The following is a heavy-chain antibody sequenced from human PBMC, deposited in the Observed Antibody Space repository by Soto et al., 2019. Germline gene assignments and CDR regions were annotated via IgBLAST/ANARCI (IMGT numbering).Heavy chain of an antibody. CDR3: ARSYSSSWYRVFDY. Sequence: SETLSLTCTVSGGSISSSNYYWGWIRQPPGKGLEWIGSIFYSGSPYYNPSLKSRVTISVDTSKNQFSLKLSSVTAADTAVYYCARSYSSSWYRVFDYWGQGTLVTVSS. CDR1: GGSISSSNYY. V-gene: IGHV4-39*01. J-gene: IGHJ4*02. CDR2: IFYSGSP. D-gene: IGHD6-13*01.